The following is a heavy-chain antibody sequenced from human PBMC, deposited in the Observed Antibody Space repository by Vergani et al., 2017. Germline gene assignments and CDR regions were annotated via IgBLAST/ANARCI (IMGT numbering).Heavy chain of an antibody. CDR1: GYSISRGFY. CDR3: GVIMVRSPRPDNWFDS. D-gene: IGHD3-10*01. J-gene: IGHJ5*01. Sequence: QIQLQDSGPGLVKPSETLSLTCSVSGYSISRGFYWAWIRQTPEKGLEWIGGMFHTGEASNSPSLQSRVAFSMDTSKNQFSLQLTSVTAADTAVYFCGVIMVRSPRPDNWFDSWGRGTLVTVSS. CDR2: MFHTGEA. V-gene: IGHV4-38-2*02.